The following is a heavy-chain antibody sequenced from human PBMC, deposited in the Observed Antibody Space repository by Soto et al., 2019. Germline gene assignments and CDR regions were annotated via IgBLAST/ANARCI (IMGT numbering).Heavy chain of an antibody. J-gene: IGHJ6*02. D-gene: IGHD1-1*01. Sequence: QVQLQQWGAGMLKPSETLSLTCAVYGGSFSGYYWSWIRQPPRKGLEWIGEINHSGSTNYKPSLKVRVTISVDTSKNQFSLKLSSVTAADTAVYYCARGTGTPYYYYYYGLDVWGQGTTVTVSS. CDR2: INHSGST. CDR3: ARGTGTPYYYYYYGLDV. CDR1: GGSFSGYY. V-gene: IGHV4-34*01.